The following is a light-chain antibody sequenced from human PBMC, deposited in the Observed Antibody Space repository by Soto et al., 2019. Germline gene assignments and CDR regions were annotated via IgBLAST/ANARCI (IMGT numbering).Light chain of an antibody. Sequence: DIVMTQSPLSLPVTPGEPASISCRSSQSLLHSNGYNYLHWYLQKPGQSPQLLSYLGSNRASGVPDRFSGSGSGTDFTLKISRVEAEDVGVYYCMQALQTQGTFGQGTKVEIK. CDR1: QSLLHSNGYNY. J-gene: IGKJ1*01. CDR3: MQALQTQGT. CDR2: LGS. V-gene: IGKV2-28*01.